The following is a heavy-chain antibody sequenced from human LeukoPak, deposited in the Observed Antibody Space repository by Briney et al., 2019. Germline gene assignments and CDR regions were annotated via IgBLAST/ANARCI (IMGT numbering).Heavy chain of an antibody. V-gene: IGHV4-39*01. J-gene: IGHJ5*02. Sequence: SETLSLTCTVSVGSISSSNYYWGWIRQPPGKGLEWIGSISDSGRTYYNPSLKSRVTISVDTSKNHFALKVNSVTAADTAVYYCVRHLSGSYRDPWGQGTLVAVSS. CDR2: ISDSGRT. CDR3: VRHLSGSYRDP. CDR1: VGSISSSNYY. D-gene: IGHD1-26*01.